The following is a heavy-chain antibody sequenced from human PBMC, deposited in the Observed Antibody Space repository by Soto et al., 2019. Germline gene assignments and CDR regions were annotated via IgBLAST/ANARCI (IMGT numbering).Heavy chain of an antibody. CDR3: ATGEYYYDSSGYYYC. CDR1: GFTFSSYS. Sequence: EVQLVESGGGLVKPGGSLRLSCAASGFTFSSYSMNWVRQAPGKGLEWVSSISSSSSYIYYADSVKGRFTISRDNAKNSLYLQMNSLRVEDTAVYYCATGEYYYDSSGYYYCWGQGTLVTVSS. V-gene: IGHV3-21*01. J-gene: IGHJ4*02. CDR2: ISSSSSYI. D-gene: IGHD3-22*01.